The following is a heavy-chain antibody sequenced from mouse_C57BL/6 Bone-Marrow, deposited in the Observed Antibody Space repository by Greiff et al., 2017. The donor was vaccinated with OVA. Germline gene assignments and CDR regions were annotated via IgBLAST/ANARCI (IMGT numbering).Heavy chain of an antibody. J-gene: IGHJ2*01. CDR2: IYPGDGDT. CDR1: GYAFSSYW. V-gene: IGHV1-80*01. Sequence: VQLQQSGAELVKPGASVKISCKASGYAFSSYWMNWVKQRPGKGLEWIGQIYPGDGDTNYNGKFKGKATLTADKSSSTAYMQLSSLTSEDSAVYFCARGRSWYYFDYWGQGTTLTVSS. CDR3: ARGRSWYYFDY.